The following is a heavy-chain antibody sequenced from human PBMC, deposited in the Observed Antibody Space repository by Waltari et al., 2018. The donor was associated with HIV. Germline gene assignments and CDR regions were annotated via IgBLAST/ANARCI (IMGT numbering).Heavy chain of an antibody. J-gene: IGHJ3*01. CDR1: GGSFSDYY. V-gene: IGHV4-34*01. D-gene: IGHD3-22*01. CDR3: AGCYHSNQDAFDF. Sequence: QIQLQQWGSGLLKTSETLSLTCAVYGGSFSDYYWTWIRQSPGKGLEWLREINHTGSTDHNPSLKSRVTISVDTSKNQFTLNLSSVTAADTAVYYCAGCYHSNQDAFDFWGQGTMVTVSS. CDR2: INHTGST.